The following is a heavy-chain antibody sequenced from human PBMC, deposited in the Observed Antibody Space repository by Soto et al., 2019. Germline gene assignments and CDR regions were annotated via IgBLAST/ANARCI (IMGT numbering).Heavy chain of an antibody. CDR1: GGSISSGGYY. CDR2: IYYSGST. V-gene: IGHV4-31*03. J-gene: IGHJ4*02. D-gene: IGHD3-9*01. Sequence: QVQLQESGPGLVKPSQTLSLTCTVSGGSISSGGYYWSWIRQHPGKGLEWIGYIYYSGSTYYNPSLKSRVTISVDTSKNQFSLKLSSVTAADTAVYYCARGLAPVLRYFDWLSGFDYWGQGTLVTVSS. CDR3: ARGLAPVLRYFDWLSGFDY.